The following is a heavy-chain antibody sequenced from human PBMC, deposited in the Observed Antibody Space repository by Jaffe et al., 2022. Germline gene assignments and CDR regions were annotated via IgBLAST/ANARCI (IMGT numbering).Heavy chain of an antibody. J-gene: IGHJ4*02. V-gene: IGHV3-30*02. CDR3: AKDMAVTTSRLDY. Sequence: QVQLVESGGGVVQRGESLRLSCLASGFIFSKFGMHWVRQAPGKGLQWVAIIRNDGSTKYYTESVRGRFSISRDNSNNIVHLQMNSLTPEDTAVYYCAKDMAVTTSRLDYWGQGTLVTVSS. CDR1: GFIFSKFG. D-gene: IGHD2-21*02. CDR2: IRNDGSTK.